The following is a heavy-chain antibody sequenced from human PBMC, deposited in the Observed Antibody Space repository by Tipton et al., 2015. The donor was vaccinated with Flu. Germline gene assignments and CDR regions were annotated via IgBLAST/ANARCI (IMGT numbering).Heavy chain of an antibody. D-gene: IGHD6-19*01. Sequence: QSGAEVKKPGESLKISCKGSGYIFTGYWIAWVRQMPGKGLEWMGIVYPGDSRAIYNPSFQGQVTLSADKSISTAYLQWSSLKATDAAMYYCARKTAVAGTGLFDSWGQGTLVTVTS. CDR1: GYIFTGYW. V-gene: IGHV5-51*01. J-gene: IGHJ4*02. CDR2: VYPGDSRA. CDR3: ARKTAVAGTGLFDS.